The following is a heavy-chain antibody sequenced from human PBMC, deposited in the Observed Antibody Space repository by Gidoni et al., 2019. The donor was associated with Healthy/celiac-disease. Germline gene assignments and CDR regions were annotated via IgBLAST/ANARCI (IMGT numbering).Heavy chain of an antibody. CDR3: ARDRGADHPEDP. CDR2: ISSSSSYI. CDR1: VFTFSSYS. V-gene: IGHV3-21*01. J-gene: IGHJ5*02. D-gene: IGHD3-10*01. Sequence: SSVFTFSSYSMNWVRQAPGKGLEWVSSISSSSSYIYYADSVKGRFTISRDNAKNSLYLQMSSLRAEDTAVYYCARDRGADHPEDPWGQGTLVTVSS.